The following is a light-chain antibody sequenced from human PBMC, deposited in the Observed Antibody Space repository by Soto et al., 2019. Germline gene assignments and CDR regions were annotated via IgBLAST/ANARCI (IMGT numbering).Light chain of an antibody. J-gene: IGKJ3*01. CDR3: QQRSRWPIFT. CDR2: DAS. CDR1: QSITY. V-gene: IGKV3-11*01. Sequence: EIVLTQSPGTLSLSPGERATLSCRASQSITYLAWYQQMPGQAPRLLIYDASNRATGIPARFSGSGSGTDFTLTISSLEPEDFGVYYCQQRSRWPIFTFGPGTKVDIK.